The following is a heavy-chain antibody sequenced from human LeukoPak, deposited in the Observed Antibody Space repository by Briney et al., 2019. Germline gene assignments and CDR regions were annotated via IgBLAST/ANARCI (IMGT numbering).Heavy chain of an antibody. Sequence: SETLSLTCAVYGGSFSGYYWSWIRQPPGKGLEWIGEINHSGSTNYNPSLKSRVTISVDTSKNQFSPKLSSVTAADTAVYYCARGDYGSGSYRTKSKFDYWGQGTLVTVSS. V-gene: IGHV4-34*01. D-gene: IGHD3-10*01. CDR2: INHSGST. J-gene: IGHJ4*02. CDR3: ARGDYGSGSYRTKSKFDY. CDR1: GGSFSGYY.